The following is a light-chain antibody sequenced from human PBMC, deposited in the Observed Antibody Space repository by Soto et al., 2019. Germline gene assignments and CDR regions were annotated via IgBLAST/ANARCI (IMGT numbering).Light chain of an antibody. CDR2: ATS. J-gene: IGKJ2*01. CDR1: QIISNY. V-gene: IGKV1-39*01. CDR3: QQSHSPPYT. Sequence: DIQMTQSPSSLSASVGDRVTITCRASQIISNYLNWYQQQPGKAPKLLIYATSSLQSGVPSSFSGSGSGTDFTLTISSLQPEDFATYYCQQSHSPPYTFGQGTKLEIK.